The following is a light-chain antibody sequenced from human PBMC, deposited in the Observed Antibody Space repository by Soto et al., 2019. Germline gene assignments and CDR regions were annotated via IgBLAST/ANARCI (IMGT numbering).Light chain of an antibody. CDR1: QSLLHSNGYNY. V-gene: IGKV2-28*01. Sequence: EIVMTQSPLSLPVTPGELASISCKSSQSLLHSNGYNYLHWYLQKPRQSPPLLSYSGSNRASGVPDGFSGTGSGTHFTLKVSRVEAEDVAVYYCMQALPAPFIFVPGTKVHIK. J-gene: IGKJ3*01. CDR3: MQALPAPFI. CDR2: SGS.